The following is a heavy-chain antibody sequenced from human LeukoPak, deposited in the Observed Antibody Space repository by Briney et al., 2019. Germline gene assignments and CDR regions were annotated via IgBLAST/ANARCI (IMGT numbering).Heavy chain of an antibody. J-gene: IGHJ6*03. Sequence: SETLSLTCTVSGGSISSYYWSWIRQPPGKGLEWIGYIYYSGSTNYNPSLKSRVTISVDTSKNQFSLKLSSVTAADTAVYYCARERIAAVDYYYYYYMDVWGKGTTVTISS. CDR1: GGSISSYY. D-gene: IGHD6-13*01. V-gene: IGHV4-59*01. CDR2: IYYSGST. CDR3: ARERIAAVDYYYYYYMDV.